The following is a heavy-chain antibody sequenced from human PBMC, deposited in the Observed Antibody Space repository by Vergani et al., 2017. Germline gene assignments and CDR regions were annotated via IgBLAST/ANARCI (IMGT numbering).Heavy chain of an antibody. V-gene: IGHV4-59*01. Sequence: QVQLQESGPGLVKPSETLSLTCTVSGAAIKDFYWSWFRQPPGKGLEWIGYVYYTGSTTYNPSLKSRVTISVDTSNNQFSLRMTSLTAADTAIYYCARDRDLYCHSTTPCHDWFDPWGQGSLVTVSS. CDR1: GAAIKDFY. D-gene: IGHD2/OR15-2a*01. CDR2: VYYTGST. J-gene: IGHJ5*02. CDR3: ARDRDLYCHSTTPCHDWFDP.